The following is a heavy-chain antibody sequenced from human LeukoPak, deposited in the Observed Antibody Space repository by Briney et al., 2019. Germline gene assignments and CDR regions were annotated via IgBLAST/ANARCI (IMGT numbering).Heavy chain of an antibody. CDR2: ISSSSSYI. Sequence: GGSLRLSCAASGFTFSSYAMSWVRQAPGKGLEWVSSISSSSSYIYYADSVKGRFTISRDNAKNSLYLQMNSLRAEDTAVYYCAKDRDIVVVPAAIKGRDDAFDIWGQGTMVTVSS. D-gene: IGHD2-2*02. V-gene: IGHV3-21*04. J-gene: IGHJ3*02. CDR1: GFTFSSYA. CDR3: AKDRDIVVVPAAIKGRDDAFDI.